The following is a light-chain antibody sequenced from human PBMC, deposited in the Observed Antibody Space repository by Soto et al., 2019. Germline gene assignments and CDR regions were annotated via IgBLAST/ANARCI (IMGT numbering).Light chain of an antibody. CDR1: DSVSSD. V-gene: IGKV1D-16*01. Sequence: DIQMTQSPSSLSASVGDRVTITCRASDSVSSDLAWYQQRPGKAPKSLIYAASTLQRGVPARFSGSGSGTAFTLTISSLQPEDFATYYCQQYNSFPFSFGPGTKVDIK. CDR3: QQYNSFPFS. CDR2: AAS. J-gene: IGKJ3*01.